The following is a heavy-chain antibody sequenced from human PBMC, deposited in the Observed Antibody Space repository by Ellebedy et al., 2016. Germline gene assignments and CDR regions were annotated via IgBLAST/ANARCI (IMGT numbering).Heavy chain of an antibody. V-gene: IGHV3-64D*06. Sequence: GGSLRLSCSASGFTFSDYDMHWVRQSPGKGLEYVSAITSNGQNTYYVDPVKGRFTISRDNVDNTVYLHMSSLTAEDSAVYYCVKDAPSPRPGDYWGQGTLVTVSS. CDR3: VKDAPSPRPGDY. J-gene: IGHJ4*02. CDR2: ITSNGQNT. D-gene: IGHD6-6*01. CDR1: GFTFSDYD.